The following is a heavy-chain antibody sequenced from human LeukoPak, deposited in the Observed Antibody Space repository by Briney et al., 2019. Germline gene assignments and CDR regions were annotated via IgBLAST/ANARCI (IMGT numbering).Heavy chain of an antibody. Sequence: PGGSLRLSCAASGFTFSDYYMSWIRQAPGKGLEWVSYISSSSSYTNYADSVKGRFTISRDNAKNSLYLQMNSLRAEDTAVYYCARKEPAEEHDYWGQGTLVTVSS. CDR2: ISSSSSYT. CDR1: GFTFSDYY. CDR3: ARKEPAEEHDY. V-gene: IGHV3-11*06. D-gene: IGHD2-2*01. J-gene: IGHJ4*02.